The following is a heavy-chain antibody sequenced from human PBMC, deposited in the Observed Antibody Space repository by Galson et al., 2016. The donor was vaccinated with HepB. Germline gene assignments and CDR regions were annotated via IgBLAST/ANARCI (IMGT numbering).Heavy chain of an antibody. Sequence: SVKVSCKASGGSFSSYAISWVRQAPGQGLEWVGGIIPLFGTANYAQKVQGRVTVTADESTTTAYMELSSLRSEDTAVYFCARASYYFGSGSDNRKYDYYYHSLDVWGQGTTVTVSS. V-gene: IGHV1-69*13. D-gene: IGHD3-10*01. J-gene: IGHJ6*02. CDR1: GGSFSSYA. CDR2: IIPLFGTA. CDR3: ARASYYFGSGSDNRKYDYYYHSLDV.